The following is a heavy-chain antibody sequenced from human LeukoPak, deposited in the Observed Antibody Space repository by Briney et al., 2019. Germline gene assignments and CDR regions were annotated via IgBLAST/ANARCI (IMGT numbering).Heavy chain of an antibody. CDR2: IRYDGSNK. J-gene: IGHJ6*03. V-gene: IGHV3-30*02. Sequence: GGSLRLSCAASGFTFSSYGMHWVRQAPGKGLKWVAFIRYDGSNKYYADSVKGRFTISRDNSKNTLYLQMNSLRAEDTAVYYCAKDKYDDYYYMDVWGKGTTVTISS. CDR3: AKDKYDDYYYMDV. D-gene: IGHD3-3*01. CDR1: GFTFSSYG.